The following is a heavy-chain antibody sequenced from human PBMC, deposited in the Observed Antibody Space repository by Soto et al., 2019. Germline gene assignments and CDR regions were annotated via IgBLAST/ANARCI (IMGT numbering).Heavy chain of an antibody. Sequence: SETLSLTCTVSGGSISSGGYYWSWIRQHPGKGLEWLGYIYYSGSTYYNPSLQSRVTISVDTSKNQFSLKPSSMTAADTAVYYCARVPCSSTSCISNWFDPWGQGTLVTVSS. CDR2: IYYSGST. D-gene: IGHD2-2*01. CDR3: ARVPCSSTSCISNWFDP. J-gene: IGHJ5*02. V-gene: IGHV4-31*03. CDR1: GGSISSGGYY.